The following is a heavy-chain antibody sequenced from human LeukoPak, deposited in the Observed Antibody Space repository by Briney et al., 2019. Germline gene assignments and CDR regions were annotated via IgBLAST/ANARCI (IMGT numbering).Heavy chain of an antibody. V-gene: IGHV3-73*01. CDR1: GFTFSGSA. Sequence: GGSLRLSCAASGFTFSGSAMHWVRQASGKGLEWXXRIRSKANNYATSYAASVKGRFTISRDDSKNTAYLQMNSLKTEDTAVYYCTGYDFGDYASGYWGQGTLVTVAS. D-gene: IGHD4-17*01. CDR3: TGYDFGDYASGY. CDR2: IRSKANNYAT. J-gene: IGHJ4*02.